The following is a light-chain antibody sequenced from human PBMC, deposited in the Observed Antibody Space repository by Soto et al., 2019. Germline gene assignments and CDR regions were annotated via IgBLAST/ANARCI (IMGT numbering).Light chain of an antibody. CDR1: SIDVVGSNF. J-gene: IGLJ1*01. V-gene: IGLV2-14*03. CDR2: DVA. Sequence: HSGLTQPASVSAPPGQSITISCTGTSIDVVGSNFVSWYQQHPGKPPKLIIYDVATRPSGFSNRFSGSKSGSTAYLTISGLQFEDEAEYFFFSFTTASTHFFVTGTRVTV. CDR3: FSFTTASTHF.